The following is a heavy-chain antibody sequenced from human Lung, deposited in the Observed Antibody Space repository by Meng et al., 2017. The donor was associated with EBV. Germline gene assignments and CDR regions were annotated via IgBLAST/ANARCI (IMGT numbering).Heavy chain of an antibody. CDR1: GGSISSGGHY. D-gene: IGHD5-18*01. CDR2: IYYSGST. CDR3: ARAVDTGYFDY. V-gene: IGHV4-31*01. J-gene: IGHJ4*02. Sequence: QVQRPESGPGLVKPSQTLSLTCTVSGGSISSGGHYWSWIRQHPGKSLEWIGYIYYSGSTYYNPSLKSLVSISVDTSNNQFSLKLSSVTAADTAVYYCARAVDTGYFDYWGQGTLVTVSS.